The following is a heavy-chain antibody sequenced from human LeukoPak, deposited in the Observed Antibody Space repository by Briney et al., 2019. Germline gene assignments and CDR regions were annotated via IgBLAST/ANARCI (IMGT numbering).Heavy chain of an antibody. CDR3: ARGIAAPGGRWFDP. J-gene: IGHJ5*02. CDR2: INPNSGGT. CDR1: GYTFTDYY. Sequence: GASVKVSCKASGYTFTDYYMHWGRQAPGQGLEWMGWINPNSGGTNYAQQFQGRVTMTRDTSISTTYMELSNLRSDDTAVYYCARGIAAPGGRWFDPWGQGTLVTVSS. D-gene: IGHD6-13*01. V-gene: IGHV1-2*02.